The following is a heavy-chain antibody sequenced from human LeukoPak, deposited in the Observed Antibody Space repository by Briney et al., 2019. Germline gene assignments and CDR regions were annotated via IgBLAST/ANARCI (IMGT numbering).Heavy chain of an antibody. CDR2: ISHSGST. V-gene: IGHV4-39*01. Sequence: SETLSLTCTISGGSISTSHYWGWIRQAPGKGLEWIGSISHSGSTSYNPSLKSRITISVDTSKNQFSLQLSSVTAADTAVYCGARQRCSSTSCYFSFGGAYEYGGQGTLVTVSS. D-gene: IGHD2-2*01. CDR1: GGSISTSHY. CDR3: ARQRCSSTSCYFSFGGAYEY. J-gene: IGHJ4*02.